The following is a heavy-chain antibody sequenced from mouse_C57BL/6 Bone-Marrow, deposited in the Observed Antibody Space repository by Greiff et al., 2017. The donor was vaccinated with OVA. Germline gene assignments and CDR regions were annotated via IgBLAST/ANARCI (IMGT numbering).Heavy chain of an antibody. J-gene: IGHJ1*03. Sequence: EVKVEESGGGLVQPGGSMKLSCVASGFTFSNYWMNWVRQSPEKGLEWVAQIRLKSDNYATHYAESVKGRFTIPRDDSKSSVYLQMNNLRAEDTGIYYCTGLYDGDLYFDVWGTGTTVTVSS. CDR1: GFTFSNYW. CDR2: IRLKSDNYAT. CDR3: TGLYDGDLYFDV. D-gene: IGHD2-3*01. V-gene: IGHV6-3*01.